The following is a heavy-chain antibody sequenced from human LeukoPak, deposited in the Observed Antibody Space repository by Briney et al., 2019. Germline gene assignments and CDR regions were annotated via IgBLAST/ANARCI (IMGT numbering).Heavy chain of an antibody. V-gene: IGHV4-39*01. CDR2: IYYSGRT. J-gene: IGHJ6*03. CDR3: ARGRSSSWVPGEYYYYYMDV. D-gene: IGHD6-13*01. Sequence: PSETLSLTCTVSAGSISSSNYYWGWIRQPPGKGLEWIGSIYYSGRTYYNPSLKSRVTISIDTSKNQFSLRLTSVTAADTAVYYCARGRSSSWVPGEYYYYYMDVWGKGTTVTVSS. CDR1: AGSISSSNYY.